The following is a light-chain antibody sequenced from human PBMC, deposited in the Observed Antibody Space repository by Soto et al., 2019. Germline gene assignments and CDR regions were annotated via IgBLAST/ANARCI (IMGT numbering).Light chain of an antibody. CDR3: MQALQTPCT. Sequence: DIVMTQSPLSLPVTPGEPASISCMSSQSLLHSNGYNYLDCYLQKPGQSPQLLIYLGSNRASGVPDRFSGSGSGADFTLKISRVEAEDVGVYYCMQALQTPCTFGPGTVVD. CDR2: LGS. J-gene: IGKJ3*01. CDR1: QSLLHSNGYNY. V-gene: IGKV2-28*01.